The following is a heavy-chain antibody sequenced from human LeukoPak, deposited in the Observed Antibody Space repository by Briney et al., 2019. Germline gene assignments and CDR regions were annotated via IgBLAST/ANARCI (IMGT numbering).Heavy chain of an antibody. Sequence: ASVTVSCKASGYSFTSYDINWVRQAPGQGLEWMGWMNPNSGNTGYAQKFQGRVTMTRNTSISTAYMELSSLRSEDTAVYYCARVLLPRGFDIWGQGTMVTVSS. CDR3: ARVLLPRGFDI. D-gene: IGHD3-22*01. J-gene: IGHJ3*02. CDR2: MNPNSGNT. V-gene: IGHV1-8*01. CDR1: GYSFTSYD.